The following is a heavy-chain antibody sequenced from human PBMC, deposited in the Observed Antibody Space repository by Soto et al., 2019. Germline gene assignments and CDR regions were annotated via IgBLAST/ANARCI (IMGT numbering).Heavy chain of an antibody. V-gene: IGHV3-23*01. CDR1: GFTFSSYG. Sequence: GSLRLSCEASGFTFSSYGMTWVRQAPGKGLEWVSTIFAGGTTLYADSVKGRFTISRDNSQNTLYLQMTRLKADDTAIYYCAKDGSYYDFDYWGQGAQVTVSS. J-gene: IGHJ4*02. CDR3: AKDGSYYDFDY. D-gene: IGHD3-10*01. CDR2: IFAGGTT.